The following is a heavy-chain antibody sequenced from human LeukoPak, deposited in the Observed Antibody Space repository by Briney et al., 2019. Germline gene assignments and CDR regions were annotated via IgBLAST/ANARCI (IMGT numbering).Heavy chain of an antibody. V-gene: IGHV4-61*02. D-gene: IGHD3-16*02. CDR3: ARARVIPASFDD. CDR2: IYTSGRT. J-gene: IGHJ4*02. Sequence: SQTLSLACTVSGGSTTFGSYYWTWIRQPAGKGLEWIGRIYTSGRTFYNPSLKSRVTISMDTSMNQFSLRLNSVTAADTAVYYCARARVIPASFDDWGQGTLVTVSS. CDR1: GGSTTFGSYY.